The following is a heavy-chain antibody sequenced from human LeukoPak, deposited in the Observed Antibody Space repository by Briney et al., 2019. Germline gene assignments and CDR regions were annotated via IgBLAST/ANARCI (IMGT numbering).Heavy chain of an antibody. V-gene: IGHV3-9*01. CDR1: GFTFDDYA. Sequence: PGRSLRLSCAASGFTFDDYAMHWVRQAPGKGLEWVSGISWNRGSIGYADSVKGRFTISRDNAKNSLYLQMNSLRAEDTALYYCAKDSYYDSSGYYLLPPTFDCWGQGTLVTVSS. CDR2: ISWNRGSI. J-gene: IGHJ4*02. CDR3: AKDSYYDSSGYYLLPPTFDC. D-gene: IGHD3-22*01.